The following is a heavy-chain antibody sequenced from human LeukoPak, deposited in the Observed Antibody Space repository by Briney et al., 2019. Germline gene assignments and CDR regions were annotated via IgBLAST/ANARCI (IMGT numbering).Heavy chain of an antibody. J-gene: IGHJ2*01. Sequence: SETLSLTCSVFGGSISSYYWSWIQQPPGKGLEWIGYISYSGSTKYNPSLKRRVTISLDTSKNQFSLHLISVTAADTAVYLCPRQEPTDWVSRAYLYLDLWGGDTLVTVPS. D-gene: IGHD3-9*01. CDR1: GGSISSYY. V-gene: IGHV4-59*08. CDR3: PRQEPTDWVSRAYLYLDL. CDR2: ISYSGST.